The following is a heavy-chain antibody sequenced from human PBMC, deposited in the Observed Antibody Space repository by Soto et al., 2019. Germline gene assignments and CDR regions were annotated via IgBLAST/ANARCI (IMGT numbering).Heavy chain of an antibody. V-gene: IGHV3-30*18. Sequence: VQLVESGGGVVQPGRSLRVSCAASGFTFNIYAMHWVRQAPGKGLEWVAVISNEGSNKYYADSVKGRFTISRDNSKNTLYLQMNSLRAEDTAVYYCAKDLTVNPDYNYGLDVWGQGTTVTVSS. D-gene: IGHD4-4*01. CDR2: ISNEGSNK. CDR3: AKDLTVNPDYNYGLDV. CDR1: GFTFNIYA. J-gene: IGHJ6*02.